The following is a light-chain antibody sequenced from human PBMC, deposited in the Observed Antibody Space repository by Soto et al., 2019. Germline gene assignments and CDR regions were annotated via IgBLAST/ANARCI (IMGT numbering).Light chain of an antibody. V-gene: IGLV1-44*01. CDR2: GTD. CDR3: AAWDDSLNGYV. CDR1: SXNIGINT. J-gene: IGLJ1*01. Sequence: QSALTQPPSASGTPGQRVTISCSGSSXNIGINTVNWYQHLPGTAPQLLIYGTDQRPSGVPDRFSASKSGTSASLAITGLQSEDEADYYCAAWDDSLNGYVFGSGTKVTVL.